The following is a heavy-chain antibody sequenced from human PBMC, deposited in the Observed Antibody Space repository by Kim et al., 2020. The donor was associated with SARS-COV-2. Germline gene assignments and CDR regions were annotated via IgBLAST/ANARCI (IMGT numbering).Heavy chain of an antibody. V-gene: IGHV3-7*01. Sequence: GGSLRLSCAASGFTFSSYWMSWVRQAPGKGLEWVANIKQDGSEKYYVDSVKGRFTISRDNAKNSLYLQMNSLRAEDTAVYYCARVRWGSSWSFNFDYWGQGTLVTVSS. CDR2: IKQDGSEK. D-gene: IGHD6-13*01. CDR1: GFTFSSYW. J-gene: IGHJ4*02. CDR3: ARVRWGSSWSFNFDY.